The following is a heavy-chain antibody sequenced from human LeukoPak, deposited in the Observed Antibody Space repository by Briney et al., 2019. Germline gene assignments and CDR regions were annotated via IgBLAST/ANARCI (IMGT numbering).Heavy chain of an antibody. D-gene: IGHD5-12*01. Sequence: GGSLRLSCAASGFTFSSYWMHWVRQAPGKGLVWVSRINSDGSSTSYADSVKGRFTISRDNAKNTLYLQMNSLGAEDTAVYYCAREGSGYDNWYYFDYWGQGTLVTVSS. J-gene: IGHJ4*02. CDR3: AREGSGYDNWYYFDY. V-gene: IGHV3-74*01. CDR1: GFTFSSYW. CDR2: INSDGSST.